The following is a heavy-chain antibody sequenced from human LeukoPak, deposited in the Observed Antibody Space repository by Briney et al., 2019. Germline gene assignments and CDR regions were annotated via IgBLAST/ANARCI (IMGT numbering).Heavy chain of an antibody. D-gene: IGHD4-17*01. Sequence: PSETLSLTCTISGGSISSYYWNWIRQSPGKGLEWIGYIFYSGSTNYNPSLQSRVTLSLDTPKNQFSLKLSSVTAVDTAVYYCARDLGYGDPFDCWGQGTLVTVSS. CDR2: IFYSGST. CDR1: GGSISSYY. CDR3: ARDLGYGDPFDC. V-gene: IGHV4-59*01. J-gene: IGHJ4*02.